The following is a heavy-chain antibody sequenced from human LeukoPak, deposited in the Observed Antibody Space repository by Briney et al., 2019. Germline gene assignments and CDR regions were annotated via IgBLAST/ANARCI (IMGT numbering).Heavy chain of an antibody. D-gene: IGHD5-12*01. CDR2: IYYSGST. CDR3: ARGGTWLRFEGYFDY. V-gene: IGHV4-31*03. CDR1: GGSISSGGYY. Sequence: PSETLSLTCTVSGGSISSGGYYWSWIRQHPGKGLEWIGYIYYSGSTYYNPSLKSRVTISVDTSKNQFSLKLCSVTAADTAVYYCARGGTWLRFEGYFDYWGQGTLVTVSS. J-gene: IGHJ4*02.